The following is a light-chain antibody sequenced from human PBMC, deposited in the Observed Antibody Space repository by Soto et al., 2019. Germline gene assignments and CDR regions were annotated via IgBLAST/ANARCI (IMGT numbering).Light chain of an antibody. CDR1: QSVNNY. V-gene: IGKV3-11*01. CDR3: HQRSNWPLT. CDR2: DAS. J-gene: IGKJ4*01. Sequence: EIVLTQSPATLSLSPGERATLSCRASQSVNNYLAWYQQKPGQAPRLLIYDASSRATDIPARFSGSGSGTDFTLTISSREPEDFATYYCHQRSNWPLTFCGGTKVEIK.